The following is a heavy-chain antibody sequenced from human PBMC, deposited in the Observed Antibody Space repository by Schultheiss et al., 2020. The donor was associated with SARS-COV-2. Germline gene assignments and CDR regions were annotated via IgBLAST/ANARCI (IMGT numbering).Heavy chain of an antibody. CDR2: IYYSGST. D-gene: IGHD3-10*01. J-gene: IGHJ6*03. V-gene: IGHV4-39*07. CDR3: ARLSYGSGSDKSYYYYYMDV. CDR1: GGSISSSSYY. Sequence: SETLSLTCTVSGGSISSSSYYWGWIRQPPGKGLEWIGSIYYSGSTYYNPSLQSRVAISVDTSKNQFSLKLSSVTAADTAVYYCARLSYGSGSDKSYYYYYMDVWGKGTTVTVSS.